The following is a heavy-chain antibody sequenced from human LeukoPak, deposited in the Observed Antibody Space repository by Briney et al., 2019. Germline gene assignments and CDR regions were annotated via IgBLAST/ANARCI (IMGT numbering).Heavy chain of an antibody. J-gene: IGHJ4*02. CDR3: TAYYYGSGSNYNDY. D-gene: IGHD3-10*01. CDR1: GFTFSNAW. Sequence: GSLRLSCAASGFTFSNAWMSWVRQAPGKGLEWVGRIKNKADGGTTGYAAPVKGRFTISRDDSKNTLYLQMNSLKTEDTALYYCTAYYYGSGSNYNDYWGQGTLVTVSS. V-gene: IGHV3-15*01. CDR2: IKNKADGGTT.